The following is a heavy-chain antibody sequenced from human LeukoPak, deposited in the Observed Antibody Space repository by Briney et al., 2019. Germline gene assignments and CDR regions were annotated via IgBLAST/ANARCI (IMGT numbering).Heavy chain of an antibody. CDR3: ARGFNSGDGDY. D-gene: IGHD7-27*01. CDR1: GGSISSYY. J-gene: IGHJ4*02. CDR2: IYYSGST. V-gene: IGHV4-59*01. Sequence: PSETLSLTCTVSGGSISSYYWSWIRQPPGKGLEWIGYIYYSGSTNYNPSLKSRVTISVDTSKNQFSLKLSSVTAADTAVYYCARGFNSGDGDYWGQGTLVTVSS.